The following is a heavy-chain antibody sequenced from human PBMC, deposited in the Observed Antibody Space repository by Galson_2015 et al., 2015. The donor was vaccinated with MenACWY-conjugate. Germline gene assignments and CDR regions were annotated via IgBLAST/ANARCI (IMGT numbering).Heavy chain of an antibody. D-gene: IGHD3-10*01. CDR2: ISYDESDT. J-gene: IGHJ6*03. CDR3: AKYMVRGKWRYNYIDV. CDR1: GFTFSSFG. V-gene: IGHV3-30*18. Sequence: SLRLSCAASGFTFSSFGMHWVRQAPGKGLEWLAVISYDESDTYYADTVKGRFTISRDNSENTLYMQMNSLRPEDTAVYYCAKYMVRGKWRYNYIDVWGKGTTVTVSS.